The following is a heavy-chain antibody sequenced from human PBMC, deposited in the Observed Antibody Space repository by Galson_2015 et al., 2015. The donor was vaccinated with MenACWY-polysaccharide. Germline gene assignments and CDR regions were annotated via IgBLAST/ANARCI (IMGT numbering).Heavy chain of an antibody. V-gene: IGHV3-7*01. CDR3: AKDGAPTSIHIDS. CDR1: GFTFSNDW. CDR2: ITYDGSEK. Sequence: SLRLSCASSGFTFSNDWMSWVRQAPGKGLEWVANITYDGSEKYYVDSLKGRFTISRDNAKKSLYLQMNSLRAEDTAVYYCAKDGAPTSIHIDSWGQGTLVTVSS. J-gene: IGHJ4*02. D-gene: IGHD2-2*01.